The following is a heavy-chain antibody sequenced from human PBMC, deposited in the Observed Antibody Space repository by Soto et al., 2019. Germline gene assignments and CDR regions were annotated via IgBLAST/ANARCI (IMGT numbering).Heavy chain of an antibody. D-gene: IGHD4-4*01. CDR2: INHSGST. Sequence: SETLSLTCAVYGGSFSGYYWSWIRQPPGKGLEWIGEINHSGSTNYNPSLKSRVTISVDTSKNQFSLKLSSVTAADTAVYYCAGGAKVTSVYYWGQGTLVTLPS. CDR3: AGGAKVTSVYY. J-gene: IGHJ4*02. CDR1: GGSFSGYY. V-gene: IGHV4-34*01.